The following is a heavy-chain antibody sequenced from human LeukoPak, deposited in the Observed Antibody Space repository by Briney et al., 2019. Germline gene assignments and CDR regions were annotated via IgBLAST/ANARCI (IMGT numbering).Heavy chain of an antibody. Sequence: ASVKVSCKTSGYTFTRYYVHWVRQAPGQGREWMGWINPYSGETKYVQKFQGRVTLTRDTSVSTAFMELSRLTSDDTALYYCARDGDSLGLFVHWGQGTLVTVSS. V-gene: IGHV1-2*02. J-gene: IGHJ1*01. CDR3: ARDGDSLGLFVH. D-gene: IGHD5-24*01. CDR2: INPYSGET. CDR1: GYTFTRYY.